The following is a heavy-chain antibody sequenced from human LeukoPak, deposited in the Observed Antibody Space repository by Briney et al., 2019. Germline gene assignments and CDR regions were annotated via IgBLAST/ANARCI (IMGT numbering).Heavy chain of an antibody. D-gene: IGHD3-10*01. CDR2: ISAYNGNT. CDR1: GYTFTSYG. Sequence: ASVKVSCKASGYTFTSYGISWVRQAPGQGLEWMGWISAYNGNTNYAQKLQGRVTMTTDTSTSTAYMELRSLRSDDTAVYYCARDGTDVLLWFGEPPGYYYHMDVWGKGTTVTVSS. CDR3: ARDGTDVLLWFGEPPGYYYHMDV. V-gene: IGHV1-18*01. J-gene: IGHJ6*03.